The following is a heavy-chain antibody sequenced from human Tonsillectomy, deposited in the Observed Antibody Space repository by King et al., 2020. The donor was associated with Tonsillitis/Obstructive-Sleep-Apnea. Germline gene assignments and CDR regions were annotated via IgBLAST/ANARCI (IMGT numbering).Heavy chain of an antibody. Sequence: VQLVESGGGLVQPGGSLRLSCAASGFTFSSYAMSWVRQAPGKGLEWVSAISGSGGSTYYADSVKGRFTISRDNSKKTLYLQMNSLRAEDTAVYYSSKGAVDTDMADYYYYGMDVWGQRTTVTVSS. V-gene: IGHV3-23*04. CDR1: GFTFSSYA. J-gene: IGHJ6*02. CDR2: ISGSGGST. CDR3: SKGAVDTDMADYYYYGMDV. D-gene: IGHD5-18*01.